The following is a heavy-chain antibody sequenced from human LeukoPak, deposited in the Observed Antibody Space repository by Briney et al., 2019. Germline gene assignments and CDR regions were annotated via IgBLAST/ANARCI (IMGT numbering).Heavy chain of an antibody. CDR3: ARHSSSGYYYDMDV. CDR1: GGSISSYY. J-gene: IGHJ6*02. CDR2: IYYSGST. D-gene: IGHD3-22*01. Sequence: SETLSLTCTVSGGSISSYYWSWIRQPPGKGLEWIGYIYYSGSTNSNPSLKSRVTISVDTSKNQFSLKLSSVTAADTAVYYCARHSSSGYYYDMDVWGQGTTVTVSS. V-gene: IGHV4-59*08.